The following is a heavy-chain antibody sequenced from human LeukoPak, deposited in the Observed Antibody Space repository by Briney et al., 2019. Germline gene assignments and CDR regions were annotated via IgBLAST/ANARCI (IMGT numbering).Heavy chain of an antibody. V-gene: IGHV1-2*02. CDR2: INPNSGGT. CDR1: GYTFTGYY. D-gene: IGHD6-13*01. J-gene: IGHJ4*02. Sequence: ASVKVSCKASGYTFTGYYMHWVRQAPGQGLEWMGWINPNSGGTNYAQKFQGRVTMTGDTSISTAYMELSRLRSDDTAVYYCATPRGSSSWYNDFDYWGQGTLVTVSS. CDR3: ATPRGSSSWYNDFDY.